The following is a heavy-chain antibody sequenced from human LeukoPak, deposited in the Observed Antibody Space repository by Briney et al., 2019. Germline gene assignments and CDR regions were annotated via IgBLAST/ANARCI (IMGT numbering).Heavy chain of an antibody. J-gene: IGHJ4*02. CDR1: GYTFTSYY. V-gene: IGHV1-46*01. Sequence: ASVKVSCKASGYTFTSYYMHWVRQAPGQGLEWMGIINPSGGSTSYAQRFQGRVTITTDESTITAYMELSRLIFEDTAVYYCARGENWGSAFDYWGQGTLVTVSS. CDR3: ARGENWGSAFDY. D-gene: IGHD3-16*01. CDR2: INPSGGST.